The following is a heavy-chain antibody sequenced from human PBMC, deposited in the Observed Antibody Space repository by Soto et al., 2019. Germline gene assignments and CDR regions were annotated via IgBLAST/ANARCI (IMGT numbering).Heavy chain of an antibody. J-gene: IGHJ6*02. CDR2: IYYSGST. D-gene: IGHD1-7*01. CDR3: ARDRGGTSFLLMDV. CDR1: GGSISSYY. V-gene: IGHV4-59*01. Sequence: SETLSLTCTVSGGSISSYYWSWIRQPPGKGLEWIGYIYYSGSTNYNPSLKSRVTISVDTSKNKFSLKLSSVTAAETDVYYCARDRGGTSFLLMDVWGQGTTVTVSS.